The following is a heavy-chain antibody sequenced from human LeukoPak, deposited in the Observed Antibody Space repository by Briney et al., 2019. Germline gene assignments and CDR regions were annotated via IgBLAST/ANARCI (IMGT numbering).Heavy chain of an antibody. V-gene: IGHV1-69*06. CDR3: AARFYDILTGNYYYGMDV. CDR1: GGTFSSYA. D-gene: IGHD3-9*01. Sequence: SVKVSCKASGGTFSSYAISWVRQAPGQGLEWMGGIIPIFGTASYAQKFQGRVTITADKSTSTAYMELSSLRSEDTAVYYCAARFYDILTGNYYYGMDVWGKGTTVTVSS. J-gene: IGHJ6*04. CDR2: IIPIFGTA.